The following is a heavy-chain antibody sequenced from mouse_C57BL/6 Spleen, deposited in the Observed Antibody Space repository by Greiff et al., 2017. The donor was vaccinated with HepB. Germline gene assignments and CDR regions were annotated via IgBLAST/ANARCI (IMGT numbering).Heavy chain of an antibody. J-gene: IGHJ4*01. V-gene: IGHV2-9-1*01. D-gene: IGHD2-4*01. Sequence: VMLVESGPGLVAPSQSLSITCTVSGFSLTSYAISWVRQPPGKGLEWLGVIWTGGGTNYNSARKSRLSISKDNSKSQVFLKMNSLQTDDTARYYCARYDYDSYYAMDYWGQGTSVTVSS. CDR2: IWTGGGT. CDR1: GFSLTSYA. CDR3: ARYDYDSYYAMDY.